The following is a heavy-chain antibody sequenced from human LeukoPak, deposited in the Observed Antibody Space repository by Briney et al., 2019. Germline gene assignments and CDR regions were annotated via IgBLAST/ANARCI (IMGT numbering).Heavy chain of an antibody. Sequence: GGSLRLSCAVSGFTFSSYSMNWVRQAPGKGLEWVSSISSSSSYIYYADSVKGRFTISRDNAKNSLYLQMNSLRAEDTAVYYCARDAPSDDYGDYDPFDYWGQGTLVTVSS. V-gene: IGHV3-21*01. CDR2: ISSSSSYI. J-gene: IGHJ4*02. CDR3: ARDAPSDDYGDYDPFDY. D-gene: IGHD4-17*01. CDR1: GFTFSSYS.